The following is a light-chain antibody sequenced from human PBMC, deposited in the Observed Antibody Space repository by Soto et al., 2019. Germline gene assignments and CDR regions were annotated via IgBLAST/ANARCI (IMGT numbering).Light chain of an antibody. Sequence: QSVLTQPPSASGTPGQRVTISCSGSSSNIGGNTVNWYQQLPGTAPKLLMFANKERPSGVPDRFSASKSGTSASLAINGLQSDDEADYCCATWDDSLNGWVFGGGTKLTVL. V-gene: IGLV1-44*01. CDR1: SSNIGGNT. CDR2: ANK. J-gene: IGLJ3*02. CDR3: ATWDDSLNGWV.